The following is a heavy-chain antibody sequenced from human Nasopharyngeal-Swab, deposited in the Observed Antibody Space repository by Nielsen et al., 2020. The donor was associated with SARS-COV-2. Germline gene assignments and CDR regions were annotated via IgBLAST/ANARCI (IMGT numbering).Heavy chain of an antibody. J-gene: IGHJ4*02. Sequence: GGSLRLSCAGSAFTFSHYAMSWVRQAPGKGLEWVSAISGSGDNTYYAASVKGRFTISRDNPKNTLYLQMNSLRAEDTAVYYCAKPHLRYYDWLLFDYWGQGTLVTVSS. CDR1: AFTFSHYA. CDR2: ISGSGDNT. CDR3: AKPHLRYYDWLLFDY. V-gene: IGHV3-23*01. D-gene: IGHD3-9*01.